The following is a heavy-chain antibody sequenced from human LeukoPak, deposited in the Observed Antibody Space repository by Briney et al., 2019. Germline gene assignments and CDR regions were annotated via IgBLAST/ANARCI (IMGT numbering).Heavy chain of an antibody. CDR3: ASAGDFWSGYYRDQPTEYLQH. J-gene: IGHJ1*01. CDR2: INHSGST. Sequence: SETLSLTCAVYGGSFSGYYWSWIRQPPGKGLEWIGDINHSGSTNYNPSLKSRVTISVDTSKNQFSLKLSSVTAADTAVYYCASAGDFWSGYYRDQPTEYLQHWGQGTLSPSPQ. D-gene: IGHD3-3*01. CDR1: GGSFSGYY. V-gene: IGHV4-34*01.